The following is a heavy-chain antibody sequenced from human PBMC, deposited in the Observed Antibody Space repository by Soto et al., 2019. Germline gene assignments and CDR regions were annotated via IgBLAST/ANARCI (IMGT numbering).Heavy chain of an antibody. D-gene: IGHD1-1*01. CDR1: GFSLSTSGVG. CDR3: AHSPGDRWFDY. J-gene: IGHJ4*02. CDR2: IYWDDDK. Sequence: QITLKESGPTLVKPTQTLTLTCTFSGFSLSTSGVGVGWIRQPPGKALEWLALIYWDDDKRYSPSLKSRLTINKEPPKNQVVLTKTNLDPVDPATNYCAHSPGDRWFDYWGQGTLVTVSS. V-gene: IGHV2-5*02.